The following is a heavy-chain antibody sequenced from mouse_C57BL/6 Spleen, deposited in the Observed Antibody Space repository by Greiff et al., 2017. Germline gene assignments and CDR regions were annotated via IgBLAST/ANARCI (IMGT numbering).Heavy chain of an antibody. CDR1: GFTFSSYA. Sequence: DVKLVESGGGLVKPGGSLKLSCAASGFTFSSYAMSWVRQTPEKRLEWVATISDGGSYTYYPDNVKGRFTISRDNAKNNLYLQMSHLKSEDTAMYYCARGGDYDCMDYWGQGTSVTVSS. J-gene: IGHJ4*01. CDR2: ISDGGSYT. CDR3: ARGGDYDCMDY. D-gene: IGHD1-1*01. V-gene: IGHV5-4*03.